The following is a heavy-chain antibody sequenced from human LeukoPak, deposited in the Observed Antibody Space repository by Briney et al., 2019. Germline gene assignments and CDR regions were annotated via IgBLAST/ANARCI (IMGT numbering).Heavy chain of an antibody. Sequence: SQTLSLTCTVSGGSISSGSYYWTWIRQPAGKGLEWIGRIYTSGSTNHNPSLKSRVAISLDTSKNQFSLKLISVTAADTAVYFCARERTDTSMDYWGQGTLVTVSS. D-gene: IGHD5-18*01. CDR2: IYTSGST. CDR3: ARERTDTSMDY. CDR1: GGSISSGSYY. J-gene: IGHJ4*02. V-gene: IGHV4-61*02.